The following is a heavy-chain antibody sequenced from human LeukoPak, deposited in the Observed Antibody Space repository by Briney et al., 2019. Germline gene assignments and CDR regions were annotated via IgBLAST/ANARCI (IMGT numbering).Heavy chain of an antibody. CDR2: IYYSGST. V-gene: IGHV4-39*01. CDR3: ARPYYYDSSGYSNWFDP. D-gene: IGHD3-22*01. CDR1: GGSISSSSSY. Sequence: PSETLSLTCTVSGGSISSSSSYWGWIRQPPGKGLEWIGSIYYSGSTYYNPSLKSRVTISVDTSKNQFSLKLSSVTAADTAVYYCARPYYYDSSGYSNWFDPWGQGTLVTVSS. J-gene: IGHJ5*02.